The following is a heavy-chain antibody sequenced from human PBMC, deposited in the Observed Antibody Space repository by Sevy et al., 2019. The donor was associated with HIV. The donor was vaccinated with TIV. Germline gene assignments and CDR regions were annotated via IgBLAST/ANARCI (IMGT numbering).Heavy chain of an antibody. CDR3: ARDGIVVAGFGLGLDY. D-gene: IGHD6-19*01. J-gene: IGHJ4*02. V-gene: IGHV1-18*04. CDR1: GYTFTSNG. Sequence: ASVKASCKASGYTFTSNGISWVRQAPGQGLEWMGWISTYNGYAQYAQKFQGRVTMTTDTSTSTAYMDLRSLKSDDTAVYYCARDGIVVAGFGLGLDYWAREPWSPSPQ. CDR2: ISTYNGYA.